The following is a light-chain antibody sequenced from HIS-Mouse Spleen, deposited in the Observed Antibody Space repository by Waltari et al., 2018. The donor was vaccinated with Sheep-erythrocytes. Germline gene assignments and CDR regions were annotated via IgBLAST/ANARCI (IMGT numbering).Light chain of an antibody. Sequence: QSALTQPRSVSGSPGQSVTISCTGTSSDVGGYNYVSWYQQHPGKAPNLMIYDVSKRPSGVPDRCAGSNSGNTATLTISGTQAMDEADYYCQAWDSSTYVFGTVTKVTVL. CDR1: SSDVGGYNY. CDR2: DVS. J-gene: IGLJ1*01. CDR3: QAWDSSTYV. V-gene: IGLV2-11*01.